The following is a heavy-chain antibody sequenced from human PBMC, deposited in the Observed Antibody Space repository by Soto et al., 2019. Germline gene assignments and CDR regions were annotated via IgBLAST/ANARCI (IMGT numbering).Heavy chain of an antibody. V-gene: IGHV1-69*06. D-gene: IGHD3-10*01. CDR3: ARNAWFGEIILGLEGYYGMDV. CDR2: IIPIFGTA. J-gene: IGHJ6*02. CDR1: GGTFSSYA. Sequence: QVQLVQSGAEVKKPGSSVKVSCKASGGTFSSYAISWVRQAPGQGLEWMGGIIPIFGTANYAQKFQGRVTITADKSTSTAYMELSSLRSEDTAVYYCARNAWFGEIILGLEGYYGMDVWGQGTTVTVSS.